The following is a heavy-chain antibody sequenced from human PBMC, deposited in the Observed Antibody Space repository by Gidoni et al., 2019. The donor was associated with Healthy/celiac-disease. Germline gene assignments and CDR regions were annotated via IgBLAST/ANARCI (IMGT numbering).Heavy chain of an antibody. CDR1: GGSISSYY. J-gene: IGHJ3*02. CDR3: AGGLLPYAFDI. D-gene: IGHD1-26*01. CDR2: IYYSGST. Sequence: QVQLQESGPGLVKPSETLSLTCTVAGGSISSYYWSWIRQPPGKGLEWIGYIYYSGSTNYNPSLKSRVTISVDTSKNQFSLKLSSVTAADTAVYYCAGGLLPYAFDIWGQGTLVTVSS. V-gene: IGHV4-59*01.